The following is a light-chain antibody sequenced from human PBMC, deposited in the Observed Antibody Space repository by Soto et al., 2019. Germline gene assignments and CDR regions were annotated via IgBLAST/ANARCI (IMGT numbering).Light chain of an antibody. V-gene: IGLV2-23*01. Sequence: QSALTQPASVSGSPGQSITISCTGTSSDVGSYNLVSWYQQHPGKAPKLMNYEGSKRPSGVSNRFSGSKSGNTASLTISGLQAEDEDDYYCCSYAGSRVFGGGTKVTVL. CDR3: CSYAGSRV. CDR2: EGS. CDR1: SSDVGSYNL. J-gene: IGLJ3*02.